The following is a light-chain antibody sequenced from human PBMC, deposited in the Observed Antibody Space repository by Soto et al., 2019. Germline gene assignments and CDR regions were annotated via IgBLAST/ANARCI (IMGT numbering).Light chain of an antibody. CDR2: DAS. V-gene: IGKV3-11*01. Sequence: EIVLTQSPATLSLSPGERATLSCRASQSVSSYLGWYQQKPGQAPRLLIYDASSRATGIPARFSGSGSGTDFTLTISRLEPDDFAVYYCQQRTDWPLTFGGGPKVEIK. J-gene: IGKJ4*01. CDR3: QQRTDWPLT. CDR1: QSVSSY.